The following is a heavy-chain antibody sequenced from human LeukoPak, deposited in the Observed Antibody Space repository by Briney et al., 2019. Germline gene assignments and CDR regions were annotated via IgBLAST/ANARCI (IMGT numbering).Heavy chain of an antibody. CDR3: AKDGGLWVSAHWGDS. J-gene: IGHJ4*02. CDR2: ISSDGSRT. CDR1: GFTFSSYW. D-gene: IGHD7-27*01. V-gene: IGHV3-74*01. Sequence: GGSLRLSCAASGFTFSSYWMYWVRQAPGKGLVWVSRISSDGSRTAYADSVKGRFIISRDNAKNTLYLQMNSLRAEDTAVYYCAKDGGLWVSAHWGDSWGRGTLVTVSS.